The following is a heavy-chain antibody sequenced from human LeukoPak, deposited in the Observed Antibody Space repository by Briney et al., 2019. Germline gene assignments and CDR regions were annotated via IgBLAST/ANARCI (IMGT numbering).Heavy chain of an antibody. D-gene: IGHD6-19*01. CDR1: GGSISSYY. Sequence: SETLSLTCTVSGGSISSYYWSWIRQPPGKGLEWIGEINHSGSTNYNPSLKSRVTISVDTSKNQFSLKLSSVTAADTAVYYCARGAVAGKTPLDYWGQGTLVTVSS. CDR2: INHSGST. V-gene: IGHV4-34*01. CDR3: ARGAVAGKTPLDY. J-gene: IGHJ4*02.